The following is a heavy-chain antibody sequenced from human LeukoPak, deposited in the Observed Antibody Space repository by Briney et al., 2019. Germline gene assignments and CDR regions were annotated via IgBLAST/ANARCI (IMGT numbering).Heavy chain of an antibody. CDR1: GYSFTSYW. J-gene: IGHJ5*02. D-gene: IGHD3-10*01. Sequence: RGESLKISCKGSGYSFTSYWIGWVRQMPGKGLEWMGIIYPGDSDTRYSPSFQGQVTISADKSISTAYLQWSSLKASDTAMYYCARRTGIDLVFSWFDPWGQGTLVTVSS. V-gene: IGHV5-51*01. CDR3: ARRTGIDLVFSWFDP. CDR2: IYPGDSDT.